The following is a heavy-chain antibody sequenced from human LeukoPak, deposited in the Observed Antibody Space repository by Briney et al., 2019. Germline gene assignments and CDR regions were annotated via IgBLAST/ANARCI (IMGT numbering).Heavy chain of an antibody. V-gene: IGHV3-30*02. CDR2: IRYDGSNK. D-gene: IGHD2-2*01. CDR1: GFTFSSYG. Sequence: GGSLRLSCAASGFTFSSYGMHWVRQAPGKGLEWVAFIRYDGSNKYYADSVKGRFTISRDNSKNTLYLQMNSLRAEDTAVYYCAKAGRVVPAAKNWFDPWGQGTLVTVSS. J-gene: IGHJ5*02. CDR3: AKAGRVVPAAKNWFDP.